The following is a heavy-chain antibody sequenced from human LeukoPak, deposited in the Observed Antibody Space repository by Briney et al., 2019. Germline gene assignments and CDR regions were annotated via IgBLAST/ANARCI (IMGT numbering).Heavy chain of an antibody. J-gene: IGHJ4*02. CDR3: ARTITMVRGAPLVFDY. Sequence: SETLSLTCTVSGGSISSGDYYWSWIRQPPGKGLEWIGSIYYGGSTYYNPSLTSRVTVSVDTSKNQFSLKLSSVTAADTAVYYCARTITMVRGAPLVFDYWGQGTLVTVSS. CDR1: GGSISSGDYY. CDR2: IYYGGST. V-gene: IGHV4-39*01. D-gene: IGHD3-10*01.